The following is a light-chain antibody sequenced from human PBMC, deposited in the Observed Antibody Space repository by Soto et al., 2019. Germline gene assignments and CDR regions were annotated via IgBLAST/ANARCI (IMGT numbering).Light chain of an antibody. CDR2: DVS. V-gene: IGLV2-14*01. Sequence: QSALTQPASVSGSPGQSITISCTGTSSDVGGYNYVSWYQQHPGKAPKLMFYDVSNRPSGVSNRCSGSKSGNTASLTISGLQAEDESDYYCSAYTISSTYVFGTGTKLTVL. J-gene: IGLJ1*01. CDR3: SAYTISSTYV. CDR1: SSDVGGYNY.